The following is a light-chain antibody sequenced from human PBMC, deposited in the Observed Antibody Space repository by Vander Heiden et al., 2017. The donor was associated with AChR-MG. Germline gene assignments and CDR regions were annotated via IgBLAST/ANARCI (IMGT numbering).Light chain of an antibody. V-gene: IGLV2-14*01. CDR1: RRDVGGYNY. CDR3: SSYTSSSTLGRV. Sequence: QSALTQPASVSGSPGQSITISCTGTRRDVGGYNYDSWYQQHPGKAPKLMIYDVSNRPSGVSNRFSGSKSGNTASLTISGLQAEDEADYYCSSYTSSSTLGRVFGGGTKLTVL. J-gene: IGLJ3*02. CDR2: DVS.